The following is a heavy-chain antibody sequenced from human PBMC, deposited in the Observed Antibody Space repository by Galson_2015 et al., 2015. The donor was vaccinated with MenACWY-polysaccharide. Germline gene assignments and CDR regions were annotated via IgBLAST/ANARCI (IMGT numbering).Heavy chain of an antibody. CDR1: GLKFSNSG. D-gene: IGHD2-15*01. CDR2: IQYDGSNK. J-gene: IGHJ3*02. V-gene: IGHV3-33*01. Sequence: SLRLSCAASGLKFSNSGMHWGRQAPGKGLEWVAVIQYDGSNKEYADSVKGRFTISRDNSKKTVFLEMNTLGVEDTAVYYCAREGSRIVFHAFDTWGQGTMVTVSS. CDR3: AREGSRIVFHAFDT.